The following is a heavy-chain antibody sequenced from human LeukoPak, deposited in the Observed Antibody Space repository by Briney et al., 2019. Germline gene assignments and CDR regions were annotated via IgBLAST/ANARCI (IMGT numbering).Heavy chain of an antibody. J-gene: IGHJ5*02. Sequence: PSETLSLTCTVSGGSISSYYWSWIRQPPGKGLEWIGCIYYSGTTNYNPSLKSRVTISVDTSKNQFSLKLSSVTAADTAVYYRARHKVIEQYNWFDPWGQGTLVTVSS. D-gene: IGHD3-10*01. CDR1: GGSISSYY. V-gene: IGHV4-59*08. CDR2: IYYSGTT. CDR3: ARHKVIEQYNWFDP.